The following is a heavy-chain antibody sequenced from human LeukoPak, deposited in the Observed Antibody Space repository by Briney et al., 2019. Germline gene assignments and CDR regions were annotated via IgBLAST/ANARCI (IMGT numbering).Heavy chain of an antibody. V-gene: IGHV3-53*01. CDR2: IYSGGST. CDR3: ARAGSGGGMDY. J-gene: IGHJ4*02. Sequence: SGGSLRLSCAASGFTFSSYAMSWVRQAPGKGLEWVSVIYSGGSTYYADSVKGRFTISRDNSKNTLYLQMNRLRAEDTAVYYCARAGSGGGMDYWGQGTLVTVSS. CDR1: GFTFSSYA. D-gene: IGHD3-16*01.